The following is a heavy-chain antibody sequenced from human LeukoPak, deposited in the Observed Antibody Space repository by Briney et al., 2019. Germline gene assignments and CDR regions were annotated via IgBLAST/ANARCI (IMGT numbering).Heavy chain of an antibody. CDR3: ARVGAEYYFDY. CDR2: INHSGST. J-gene: IGHJ4*02. CDR1: GGSFSGYY. V-gene: IGHV4-34*01. D-gene: IGHD1-26*01. Sequence: KASETLSLTCAVYGGSFSGYYWSWIRQPPGKGLEWIGEINHSGSTNYNPSLKSRVTISVDTSKNQFSLKLSSVTAADTAVYYCARVGAEYYFDYWGQGTLVTVSS.